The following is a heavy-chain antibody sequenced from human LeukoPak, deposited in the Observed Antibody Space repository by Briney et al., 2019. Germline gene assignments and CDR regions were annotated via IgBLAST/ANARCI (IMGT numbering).Heavy chain of an antibody. CDR1: GGSFSGYY. Sequence: SETLSLTCAVYGGSFSGYYWSWIRQPPGKGLEWIGEINHSGSTNYNPSLNSRVTISRDTSKNHFSLELSSVTAADTTVYYCARKPRIYSYGSFFDYWGQGTLVTVSS. CDR2: INHSGST. D-gene: IGHD5-18*01. CDR3: ARKPRIYSYGSFFDY. V-gene: IGHV4-34*01. J-gene: IGHJ4*02.